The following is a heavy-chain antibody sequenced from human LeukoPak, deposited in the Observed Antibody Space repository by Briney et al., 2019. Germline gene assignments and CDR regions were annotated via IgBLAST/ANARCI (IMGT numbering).Heavy chain of an antibody. CDR3: ARDSRWTDALDI. J-gene: IGHJ3*02. D-gene: IGHD5-24*01. V-gene: IGHV4-61*02. Sequence: PSQTLSLTCTVSGGSISSGSYYWRWIRQPAGKGLEWIGRIYTSGSTSYNPSLKSRVTISVDTSKNQFSLKLSSVTAADTAVYYCARDSRWTDALDIWGQGTMVTVSS. CDR1: GGSISSGSYY. CDR2: IYTSGST.